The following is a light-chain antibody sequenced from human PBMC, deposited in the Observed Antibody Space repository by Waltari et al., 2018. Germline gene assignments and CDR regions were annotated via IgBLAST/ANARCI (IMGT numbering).Light chain of an antibody. V-gene: IGKV1-39*01. CDR1: QSIRSS. J-gene: IGKJ2*01. CDR3: QQSYSTPYT. Sequence: DIQLTHSPSSLSASVGDRVSITCRASQSIRSSLNWYQQKPGKAPKVLIYDASSLQSGVPSRFSGSGSGTDVTLTISSLQPGDFATYSCQQSYSTPYTFGQGTKLEIK. CDR2: DAS.